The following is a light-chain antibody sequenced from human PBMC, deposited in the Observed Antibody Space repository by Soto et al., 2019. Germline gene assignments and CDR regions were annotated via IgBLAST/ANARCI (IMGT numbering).Light chain of an antibody. CDR1: QSVSIL. CDR2: GAT. Sequence: EISLTQSPGTLALSPGERATLSCRASQSVSILLAWYQQKNGQAPRXXIHGATTRATGIPARFSGSGYGTDFNLTISSLQTEDFATYYCQQLESYPSTFGGGTKVDIK. J-gene: IGKJ4*01. V-gene: IGKV3-15*01. CDR3: QQLESYPST.